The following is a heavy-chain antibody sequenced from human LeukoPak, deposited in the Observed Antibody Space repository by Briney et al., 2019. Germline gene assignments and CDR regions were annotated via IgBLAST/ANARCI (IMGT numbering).Heavy chain of an antibody. V-gene: IGHV5-51*01. D-gene: IGHD1-26*01. CDR1: GYSFSSYW. Sequence: GESLKIPCKGSGYSFSSYWIAWVRQMPGKGLEWMGIIFPGDSDTRYSPSFQGQVTISADKSISTAYLQWSSLKASDAAMYYCARLPDSGSYFRGVEYYMDVWGKGTTVTVSS. CDR2: IFPGDSDT. CDR3: ARLPDSGSYFRGVEYYMDV. J-gene: IGHJ6*03.